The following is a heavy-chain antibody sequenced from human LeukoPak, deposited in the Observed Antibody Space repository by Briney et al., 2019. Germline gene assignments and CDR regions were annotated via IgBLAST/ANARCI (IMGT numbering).Heavy chain of an antibody. Sequence: PGGSLRLSCAVSGFSVSDKHMAWVRQAPGKGLKWASVINSGGDTNYVDSVKGRFTVSRDNSKNTVFLQMDNLRSDDTAVYYCIIAPPGYWGLGTLVTVSS. CDR3: IIAPPGY. D-gene: IGHD2/OR15-2a*01. J-gene: IGHJ4*02. CDR2: INSGGDT. V-gene: IGHV3-53*01. CDR1: GFSVSDKH.